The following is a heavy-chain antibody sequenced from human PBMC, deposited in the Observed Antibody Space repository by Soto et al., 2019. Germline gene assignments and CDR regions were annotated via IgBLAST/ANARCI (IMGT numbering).Heavy chain of an antibody. J-gene: IGHJ3*02. CDR2: IYYSGST. Sequence: ASETLSLTCTVSGGSSISSTYYWGWIRQPPGKGLEWIGSIYYSGSTSYNPSLASRVTISGDSSKNQLSLKLSSVTAADTAVYYCARAGYCISTSCYADDALDIWGQGTMVTV. CDR3: ARAGYCISTSCYADDALDI. CDR1: GGSSISSTYY. V-gene: IGHV4-39*07. D-gene: IGHD2-2*01.